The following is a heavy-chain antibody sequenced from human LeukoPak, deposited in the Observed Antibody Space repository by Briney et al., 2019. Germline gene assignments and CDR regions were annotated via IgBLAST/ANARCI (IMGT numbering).Heavy chain of an antibody. CDR1: GGSISSHY. CDR3: ARDGSSGWLL. V-gene: IGHV4-59*11. CDR2: IYYSGST. D-gene: IGHD6-19*01. Sequence: PSETLSPTCTVSGGSISSHYWSWIRQPPGKGLEWIGYIYYSGSTNYNPSLKSRVTISVDTSKNQFSLKLSSVTAADTAVYYCARDGSSGWLLWGQGTLVTVSS. J-gene: IGHJ4*02.